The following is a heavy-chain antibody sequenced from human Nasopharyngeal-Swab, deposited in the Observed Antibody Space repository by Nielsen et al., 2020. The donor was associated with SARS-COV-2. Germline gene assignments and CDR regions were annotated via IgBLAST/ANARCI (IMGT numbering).Heavy chain of an antibody. Sequence: SETLFLTCAVSGGSISSSNWWSWVRQPPGKGLEWIGEIYHSGSTNYNPSLKSRVTISVDKSKNQFSLKLSSVTAADTAAYYCARDGSSGWYFDYWGQGTLVTVSS. J-gene: IGHJ4*02. V-gene: IGHV4-4*02. CDR2: IYHSGST. D-gene: IGHD6-19*01. CDR1: GGSISSSNW. CDR3: ARDGSSGWYFDY.